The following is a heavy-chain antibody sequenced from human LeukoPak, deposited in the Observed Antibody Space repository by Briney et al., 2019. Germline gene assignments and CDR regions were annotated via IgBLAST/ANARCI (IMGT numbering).Heavy chain of an antibody. J-gene: IGHJ3*02. D-gene: IGHD3-10*01. Sequence: PGGSLRLSCAASGFTFSSYWMSWVRQAPGKGMEWVANIKQDGSEKYYVDSVKGRFTISRDNSKNTLYLQMNSLRAEDTAVYYCARESLVLDAFDIWGQGTMVTVSS. V-gene: IGHV3-7*01. CDR2: IKQDGSEK. CDR1: GFTFSSYW. CDR3: ARESLVLDAFDI.